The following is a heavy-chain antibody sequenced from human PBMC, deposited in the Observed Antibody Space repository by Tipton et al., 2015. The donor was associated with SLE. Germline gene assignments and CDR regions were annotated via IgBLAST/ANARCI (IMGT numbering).Heavy chain of an antibody. J-gene: IGHJ4*02. CDR1: GGSISSGSYY. CDR3: ARVGVTNVFES. D-gene: IGHD1-26*01. V-gene: IGHV4-61*09. Sequence: TLSLTCTVSGGSISSGSYYWGWIRQPAGKGLEWIGHIYTSGGTNYNPPLKSRVTISVDMSKNQFSLKLTSVTAADTAVYYCARVGVTNVFESWGRGTLVTVSS. CDR2: IYTSGGT.